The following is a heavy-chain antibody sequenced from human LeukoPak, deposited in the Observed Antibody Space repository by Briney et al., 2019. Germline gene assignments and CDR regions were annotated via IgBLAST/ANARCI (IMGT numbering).Heavy chain of an antibody. D-gene: IGHD3-10*01. CDR3: ARGTHSGSYLIDY. V-gene: IGHV3-23*01. CDR1: GFTFSTFA. Sequence: GGSLRLSCAASGFTFSTFAMLWVRQPPGKGLEWVSSIFPSGGEIHYADSVRGRFTISRDNSKSILSLQMNSLRGDDTAVYFCARGTHSGSYLIDYWGQGTLVTVSS. CDR2: IFPSGGEI. J-gene: IGHJ4*02.